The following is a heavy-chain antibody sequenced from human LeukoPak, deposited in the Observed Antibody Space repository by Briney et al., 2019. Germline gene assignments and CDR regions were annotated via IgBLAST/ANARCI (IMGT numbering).Heavy chain of an antibody. CDR3: ARAYSSSWYGAFDI. Sequence: ASVKVSCKASGYTFTGYYMHWVRQAPGQGLEWMGWINPNSGGTNYAQEFQGRVTMTRDTSISTAYMELSRLRSDDTAVYYCARAYSSSWYGAFDIWGQGTMVTVSS. D-gene: IGHD6-13*01. CDR2: INPNSGGT. J-gene: IGHJ3*02. V-gene: IGHV1-2*02. CDR1: GYTFTGYY.